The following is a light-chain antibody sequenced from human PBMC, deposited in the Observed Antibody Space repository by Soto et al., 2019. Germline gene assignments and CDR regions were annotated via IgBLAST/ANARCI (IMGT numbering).Light chain of an antibody. Sequence: QSARTQPASVSGSPGQSITISCTGTSSDVGGYNYVSWYQQHPGKAPKLMIYEVSNRPSGVSNRFSGSKSGNTASLTFSGLQAEDEADYYCSSYTSSSTYVFGTGTKVTVL. J-gene: IGLJ1*01. CDR2: EVS. V-gene: IGLV2-14*01. CDR3: SSYTSSSTYV. CDR1: SSDVGGYNY.